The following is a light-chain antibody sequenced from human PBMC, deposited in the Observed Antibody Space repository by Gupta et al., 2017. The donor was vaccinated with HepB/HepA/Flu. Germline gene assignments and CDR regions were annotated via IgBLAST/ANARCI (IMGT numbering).Light chain of an antibody. CDR2: RVS. J-gene: IGKJ4*01. CDR3: VQGTHCPVA. Sequence: DAVLTQSPLSLPVTLGQSASISCRSSQNLLFSDGNTFLHWYQQRPGQSPRRLIYRVSNRDSGVPDRFSGSGSGTDFTLKISRVEAEDIGVYYCVQGTHCPVAFGRGTKVEIK. CDR1: QNLLFSDGNTF. V-gene: IGKV2-30*01.